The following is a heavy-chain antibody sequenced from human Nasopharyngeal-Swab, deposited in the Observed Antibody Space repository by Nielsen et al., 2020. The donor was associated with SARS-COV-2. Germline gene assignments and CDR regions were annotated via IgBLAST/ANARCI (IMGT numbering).Heavy chain of an antibody. J-gene: IGHJ2*01. D-gene: IGHD1/OR15-1a*01. CDR3: ARVRRGLTNWYFDL. CDR1: GGSFSGYY. V-gene: IGHV4-34*01. Sequence: SETLSFTCAVYGGSFSGYYWSWIRQPPGKGLEWIGEINHSGSTNYNPSLKSRVTISVDTSKNQFSLKLSSVTAADTAVYYCARVRRGLTNWYFDLWGRGTLVTVSS. CDR2: INHSGST.